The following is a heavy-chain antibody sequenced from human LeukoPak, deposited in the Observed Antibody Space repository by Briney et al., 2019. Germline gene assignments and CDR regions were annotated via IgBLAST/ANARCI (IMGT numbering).Heavy chain of an antibody. CDR3: AKVYHDYGDYAGDY. D-gene: IGHD4-17*01. J-gene: IGHJ4*02. CDR1: GYTFTGYY. CDR2: INPNGGGT. Sequence: GASVKVSCKASGYTFTGYYMHWVRQAPGQGLEWMGWINPNGGGTNYAQKFQGRVTMTRDTSISTAYMELSRLRSDDTAVYYCAKVYHDYGDYAGDYWGQGTLVTVSS. V-gene: IGHV1-2*02.